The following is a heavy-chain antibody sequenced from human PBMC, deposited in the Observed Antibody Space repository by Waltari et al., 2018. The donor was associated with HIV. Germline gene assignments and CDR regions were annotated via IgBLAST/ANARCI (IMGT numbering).Heavy chain of an antibody. CDR2: IDSTSDTI. J-gene: IGHJ4*02. Sequence: VASGGDLVQPGGPLRLSCTISQSTFIYFSLNWVRQAPGKGLEWLSYIDSTSDTIYYADTVNGRFTISRDNARNSLYLQMNSLRAEDTAVYYCARDPSMIVVVAGRDFDYWGQGTLVTVSS. CDR1: QSTFIYFS. V-gene: IGHV3-48*04. CDR3: ARDPSMIVVVAGRDFDY. D-gene: IGHD3-22*01.